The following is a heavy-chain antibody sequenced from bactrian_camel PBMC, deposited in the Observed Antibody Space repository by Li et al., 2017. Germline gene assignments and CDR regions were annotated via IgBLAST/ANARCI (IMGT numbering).Heavy chain of an antibody. CDR3: AADPSAAIAGCGDFGAMFNTPSAS. CDR1: GYTYGLSC. J-gene: IGHJ6*01. V-gene: IGHV3S63*01. CDR2: FYIDYRSE. Sequence: HVQLVESGGGSVQAGGSLRLSCAVSGYTYGLSCLGWFRQIVGKEREGVARFYIDYRSEYYVDSVKGRFTISYDTAKNTLYLQMNSLKPEDTAMYYCAADPSAAIAGCGDFGAMFNTPSASWGRGTQVTVS. D-gene: IGHD3*01.